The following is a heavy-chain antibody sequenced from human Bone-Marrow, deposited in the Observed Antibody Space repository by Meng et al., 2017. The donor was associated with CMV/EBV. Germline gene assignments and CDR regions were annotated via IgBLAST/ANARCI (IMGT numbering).Heavy chain of an antibody. Sequence: GESLKISCAASGFTFSSYGMHWVRQAPGKGLEWVAFIRYDGSNKYYADSVKGRFTISRDNSKNTLYLQMNGLRAEDTAVYYCAKDQAYSSGWGVLYYYGMDVWGQGTTVTGSS. D-gene: IGHD6-19*01. CDR3: AKDQAYSSGWGVLYYYGMDV. CDR1: GFTFSSYG. J-gene: IGHJ6*02. CDR2: IRYDGSNK. V-gene: IGHV3-30*02.